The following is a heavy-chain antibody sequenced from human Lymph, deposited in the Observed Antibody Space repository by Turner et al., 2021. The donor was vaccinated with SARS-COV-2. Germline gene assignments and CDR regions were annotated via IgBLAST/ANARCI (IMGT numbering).Heavy chain of an antibody. CDR3: ARETVNNWVDP. J-gene: IGHJ5*02. CDR2: IYYRGST. CDR1: GGPMNCNY. V-gene: IGHV4-59*01. Sequence: QVQPQESGPTLVKPLETLSLTCTVSGGPMNCNYWSWIRQPPGKRLEWIGYIYYRGSTNYNPSLESRVTISVDTTRNQFSMNLTSVTAADTAIYYCARETVNNWVDPWGQGTLVTVSS. D-gene: IGHD2-21*02.